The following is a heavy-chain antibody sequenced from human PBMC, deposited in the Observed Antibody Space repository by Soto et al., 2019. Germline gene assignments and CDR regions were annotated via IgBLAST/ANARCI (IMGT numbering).Heavy chain of an antibody. CDR2: ISGSDDST. V-gene: IGHV3-23*01. D-gene: IGHD3-3*01. Sequence: EVQLLESGGGLVQPGESLRLSCAASGFTFSSYAMSWVRQAPGKGLEWVSVISGSDDSTYYADSVKGRFTISRDNSKNTLYLQMNSLRVEDTAIYYCAKRSSSFTFDYWGQGTLVTVSS. CDR1: GFTFSSYA. CDR3: AKRSSSFTFDY. J-gene: IGHJ4*02.